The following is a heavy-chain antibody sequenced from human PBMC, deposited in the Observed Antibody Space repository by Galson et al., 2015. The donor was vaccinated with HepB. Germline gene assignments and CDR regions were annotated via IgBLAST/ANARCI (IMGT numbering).Heavy chain of an antibody. CDR1: GFTFSSYA. J-gene: IGHJ4*02. V-gene: IGHV3-23*01. Sequence: SLRLSCAASGFTFSSYAMSWVRQAPGKGLEWVSAISGSGGSTYYADSVKGRFTISRDNSKNTLYLQMNSLRAEDTAVYYCAKDDDILTGYYGLDYWGQGTLVTVSS. CDR3: AKDDDILTGYYGLDY. CDR2: ISGSGGST. D-gene: IGHD3-9*01.